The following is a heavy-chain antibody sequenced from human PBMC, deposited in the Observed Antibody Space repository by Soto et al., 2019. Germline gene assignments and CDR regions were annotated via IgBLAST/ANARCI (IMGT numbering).Heavy chain of an antibody. Sequence: QVQLVESGGGVVQPGRSLRLSCAASGFTFNTYGMHWVRQAPGKGLEWVAVIWHDGGKIYYADSAKGRFTISRDNSKNTLFLQMNSLRAEDTAVYYCARDLGQGNGPFDYWGQGTLVTVSS. CDR2: IWHDGGKI. D-gene: IGHD1-26*01. V-gene: IGHV3-33*01. J-gene: IGHJ4*02. CDR3: ARDLGQGNGPFDY. CDR1: GFTFNTYG.